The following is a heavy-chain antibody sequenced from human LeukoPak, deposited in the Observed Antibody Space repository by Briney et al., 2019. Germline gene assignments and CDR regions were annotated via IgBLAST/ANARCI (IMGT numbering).Heavy chain of an antibody. Sequence: GGSLRLSCAASGFTFSTYWMSWVRQAPGKGLEWVANIKQDGSEKYYVDSVKGRFTISRDNAKNTLYLQMNSLRAEDTAVYYCAKKLLPGFYSSSPMDVWGKGTTVTISS. V-gene: IGHV3-7*03. CDR2: IKQDGSEK. D-gene: IGHD6-13*01. CDR3: AKKLLPGFYSSSPMDV. CDR1: GFTFSTYW. J-gene: IGHJ6*03.